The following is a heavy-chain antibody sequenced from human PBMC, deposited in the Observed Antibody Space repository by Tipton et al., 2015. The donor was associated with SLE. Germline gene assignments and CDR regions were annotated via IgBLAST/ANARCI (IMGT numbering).Heavy chain of an antibody. Sequence: QSGPEVKKPGASVKVSCTASGYTFTSYGISWVRQAPGQGLEWMGWISGDNDNTNYAQRLQGRVTMTTDTSTSTAYMELRSLTSDDTAVYYCARSRGANGPDYWGQGTLVTVSS. J-gene: IGHJ4*02. CDR2: ISGDNDNT. D-gene: IGHD4/OR15-4a*01. CDR1: GYTFTSYG. V-gene: IGHV1-18*01. CDR3: ARSRGANGPDY.